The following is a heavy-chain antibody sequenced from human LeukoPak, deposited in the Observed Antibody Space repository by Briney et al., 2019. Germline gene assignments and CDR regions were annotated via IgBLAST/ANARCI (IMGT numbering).Heavy chain of an antibody. D-gene: IGHD3-10*01. Sequence: GGSLRLSRAASGFTVSSNYMSWVRQAPGKGLEWVSVVYSGGSTYYADSVKGRFTISRDNSKNTLYLQMNSLRAEDTAVYYCASGSGSYRTPYYYMDVWGTGTTVTVSS. CDR1: GFTVSSNY. J-gene: IGHJ6*03. CDR3: ASGSGSYRTPYYYMDV. V-gene: IGHV3-53*01. CDR2: VYSGGST.